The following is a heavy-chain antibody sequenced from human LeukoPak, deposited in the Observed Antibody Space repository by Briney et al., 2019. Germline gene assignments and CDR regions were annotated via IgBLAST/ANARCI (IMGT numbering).Heavy chain of an antibody. Sequence: GGSLRLSCAASGFTFSDYYMSWIRQAPGKGLEWVSSITSSGSTTYYADSVKGRFTVSRDNAKNSVYLQMNSLRADDTAVYYCARDTPLHRFLEWSFDPWGQGTLVTVSS. J-gene: IGHJ5*02. V-gene: IGHV3-11*01. CDR3: ARDTPLHRFLEWSFDP. CDR1: GFTFSDYY. CDR2: ITSSGSTT. D-gene: IGHD3-3*01.